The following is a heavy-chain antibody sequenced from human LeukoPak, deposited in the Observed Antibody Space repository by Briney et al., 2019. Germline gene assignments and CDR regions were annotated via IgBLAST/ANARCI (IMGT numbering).Heavy chain of an antibody. D-gene: IGHD5-18*01. J-gene: IGHJ4*02. Sequence: SVKVSCKASGGTFSSYAISWVRQAPGQGLEWMGGIIPIFGTANHAQKFQGRVTITADESTSTAYMELSSLRSEDTAVYYCARGALRGYSYGLTIDYWGQGTLVTVSS. CDR3: ARGALRGYSYGLTIDY. CDR2: IIPIFGTA. V-gene: IGHV1-69*01. CDR1: GGTFSSYA.